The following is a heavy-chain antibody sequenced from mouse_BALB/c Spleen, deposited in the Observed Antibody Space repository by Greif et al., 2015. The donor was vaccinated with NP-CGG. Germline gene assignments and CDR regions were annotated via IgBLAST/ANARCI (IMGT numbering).Heavy chain of an antibody. CDR2: IYPGDGDT. V-gene: IGHV1-82*01. CDR3: VDGSIYAMDY. D-gene: IGHD2-3*01. CDR1: GYAFSSSW. J-gene: IGHJ4*01. Sequence: VHLVESGPELVKPGASVKISCKASGYAFSSSWMNWVKQRPGQGLEWIGRIYPGDGDTNYNGKFKGKATLTADKSSSTAYMQLSSLTSVDSAVYFCVDGSIYAMDYWGQGTSVTVSS.